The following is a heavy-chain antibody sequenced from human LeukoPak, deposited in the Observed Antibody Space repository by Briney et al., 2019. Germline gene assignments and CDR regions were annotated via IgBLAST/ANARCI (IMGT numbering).Heavy chain of an antibody. V-gene: IGHV3-30-3*01. Sequence: SGGSLRLSCAASGFTFSSYAMHWVRQAPGKGLEWVAVISYDGSIKYYADSVKGRFTTSRDNSKNMLYLQMNSLSAEDTAVYYCARGPGYSSGWYVLSVDYWGQGTLVTVSS. CDR2: ISYDGSIK. J-gene: IGHJ4*02. CDR3: ARGPGYSSGWYVLSVDY. CDR1: GFTFSSYA. D-gene: IGHD6-19*01.